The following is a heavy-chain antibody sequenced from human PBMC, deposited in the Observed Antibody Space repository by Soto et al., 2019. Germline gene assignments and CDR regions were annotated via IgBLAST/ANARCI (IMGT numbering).Heavy chain of an antibody. V-gene: IGHV3-23*01. CDR1: GFTFSNYA. J-gene: IGHJ4*02. CDR2: ISGSGGST. CDR3: AKDQGSSWYEIDY. D-gene: IGHD6-13*01. Sequence: EVQLLESGGGLVQPGGSLRLSCAASGFTFSNYAVTWVRQASGKGLEWGSTISGSGGSTYDADSGKGRFTISRDNSKNTLYLQMNSLRAADTGVYYCAKDQGSSWYEIDYWGQGALVTVSS.